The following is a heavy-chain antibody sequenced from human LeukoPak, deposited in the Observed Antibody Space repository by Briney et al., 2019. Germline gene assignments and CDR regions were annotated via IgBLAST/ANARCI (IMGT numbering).Heavy chain of an antibody. CDR2: ISSSSSDI. CDR3: ARDNYYGSGN. Sequence: GGSLRLSCAASGFSFRVYSMNWVRQAPGQGLEWVSSISSSSSDISYADSVKGRFTISRDNAKNSLYLQMNSLRDEDTAVYYCARDNYYGSGNWGQGTLVTVSS. J-gene: IGHJ4*02. CDR1: GFSFRVYS. V-gene: IGHV3-21*01. D-gene: IGHD3-10*01.